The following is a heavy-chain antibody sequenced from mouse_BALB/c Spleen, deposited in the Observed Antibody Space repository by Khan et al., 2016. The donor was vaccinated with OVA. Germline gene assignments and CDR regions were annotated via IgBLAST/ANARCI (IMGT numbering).Heavy chain of an antibody. CDR3: TSHGYVAWFTY. J-gene: IGHJ3*01. CDR2: IDPFSGAS. CDR1: GYSFTSYY. V-gene: IGHV1-31*01. Sequence: VQLQQSGPELMKPGASVKISCKASGYSFTSYYIHWMMQSHGRSLEWIGYIDPFSGASTYNQKFKGKATLTVDKSSSTAYIHLRNLTSEDSAVYYCTSHGYVAWFTYWGQGTLVTVSA. D-gene: IGHD2-2*01.